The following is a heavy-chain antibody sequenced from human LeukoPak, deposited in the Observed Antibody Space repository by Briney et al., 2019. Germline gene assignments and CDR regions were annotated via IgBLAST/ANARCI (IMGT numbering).Heavy chain of an antibody. D-gene: IGHD4-11*01. J-gene: IGHJ6*02. CDR3: ARGEPSKDYSNYYGMDV. CDR1: GFTFSGYS. V-gene: IGHV3-21*04. CDR2: FGTRSTSI. Sequence: GGSLRLSCTASGFTFSGYSMNWIRQAPGKGLEWVSSFGTRSTSIYHAGSVKGRFAISRDNAKNTLYLQMNSLRAEDTAMYYCARGEPSKDYSNYYGMDVWGQGTTVTVSS.